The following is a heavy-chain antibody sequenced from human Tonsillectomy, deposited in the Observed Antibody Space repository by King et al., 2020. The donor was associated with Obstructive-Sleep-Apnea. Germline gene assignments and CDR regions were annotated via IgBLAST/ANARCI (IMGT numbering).Heavy chain of an antibody. Sequence: QLVQSGAEVKKPGSSVKVSCKASGGTFSSHAISWVRQAPGQGLEWMGGIIPISNTANYAQKFQGRVTITADESTSTAYMELSSLRSEDTAVYYCARGHVSHYSFGMDVWGQGTTVTVSS. D-gene: IGHD2-8*01. V-gene: IGHV1-69*01. CDR1: GGTFSSHA. CDR2: IIPISNTA. CDR3: ARGHVSHYSFGMDV. J-gene: IGHJ6*02.